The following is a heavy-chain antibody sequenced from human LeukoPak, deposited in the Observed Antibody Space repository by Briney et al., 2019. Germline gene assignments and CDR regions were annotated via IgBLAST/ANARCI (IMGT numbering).Heavy chain of an antibody. CDR3: VKEIWLDDGPTIY. D-gene: IGHD6-19*01. CDR1: GFIFDDYV. CDR2: INWNGDTI. J-gene: IGHJ4*02. Sequence: PGGSLRLSCAASGFIFDDYVMHWVRQAPGKGLEWVSGINWNGDTIAYADSVKGRFTISRDNAKNSLYLQIHSLRPEGTALYYCVKEIWLDDGPTIYWGQGTLVTVSS. V-gene: IGHV3-9*01.